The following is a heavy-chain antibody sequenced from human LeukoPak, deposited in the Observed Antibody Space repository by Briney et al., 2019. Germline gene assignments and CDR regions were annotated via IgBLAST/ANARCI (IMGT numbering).Heavy chain of an antibody. J-gene: IGHJ4*02. Sequence: GGSLRLSCAASGFTFSSYEMNWVRQAPGKGLEWVSYISSSGSTIYYADSVNGRFTISRDNAKNSLYLQMNSLRAEDTAVYYCARAQGDGDYPDYWGQGTLVTVSS. D-gene: IGHD4-17*01. V-gene: IGHV3-48*03. CDR1: GFTFSSYE. CDR3: ARAQGDGDYPDY. CDR2: ISSSGSTI.